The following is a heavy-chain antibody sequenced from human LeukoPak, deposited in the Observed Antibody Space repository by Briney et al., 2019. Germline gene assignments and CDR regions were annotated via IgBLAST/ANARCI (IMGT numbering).Heavy chain of an antibody. Sequence: SETLSLTCTVSDYSISTGYYWGWIRQPPGKGLEWIGSIYHSGSTYYNPSLKSRVTISVDTSKNQFSLKLSSVTAADTAVYYCARGVVIAPQTFDYWGQGTLVTVSS. D-gene: IGHD2-21*01. CDR1: DYSISTGYY. CDR2: IYHSGST. V-gene: IGHV4-38-2*02. CDR3: ARGVVIAPQTFDY. J-gene: IGHJ4*02.